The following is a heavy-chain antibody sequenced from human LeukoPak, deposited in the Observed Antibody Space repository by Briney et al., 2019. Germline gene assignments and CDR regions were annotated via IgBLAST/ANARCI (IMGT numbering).Heavy chain of an antibody. J-gene: IGHJ5*02. Sequence: SQTLSLTCAVSGGSISSGGYSWSWIRQPPGKGLEWIGYIYHSGSTYYNPSLKSRVTISVDRSKNQFSLKLSSVTAADTAVYYCARADIAGAGTHFWFDPWGQGTLVTVSS. D-gene: IGHD6-13*01. CDR2: IYHSGST. CDR1: GGSISSGGYS. CDR3: ARADIAGAGTHFWFDP. V-gene: IGHV4-30-2*01.